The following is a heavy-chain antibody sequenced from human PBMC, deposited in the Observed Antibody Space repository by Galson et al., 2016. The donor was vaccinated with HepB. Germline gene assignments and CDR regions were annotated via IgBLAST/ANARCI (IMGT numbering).Heavy chain of an antibody. CDR3: ARDALPYSYGSTGYYPEEIFQH. CDR2: ISSRGSTR. J-gene: IGHJ1*01. D-gene: IGHD3-22*01. Sequence: SLRLSCAASGFTFSDYHMSWLRQAPGKGLEWISDISSRGSTRYYADSVKGRFTVSRDNAENSLFLQMNRLRVEDTSVYFCARDALPYSYGSTGYYPEEIFQHWVPGTVVTVAS. CDR1: GFTFSDYH. V-gene: IGHV3-11*04.